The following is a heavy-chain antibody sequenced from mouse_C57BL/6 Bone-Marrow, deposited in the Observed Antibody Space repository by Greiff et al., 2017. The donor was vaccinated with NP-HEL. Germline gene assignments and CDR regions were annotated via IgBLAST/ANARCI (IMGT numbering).Heavy chain of an antibody. CDR3: GSNYVAWFAY. V-gene: IGHV1-82*01. D-gene: IGHD2-5*01. CDR1: GYAFSSSW. Sequence: VQLQQSGPELVKPGASVKISCKASGYAFSSSWMNWVKQRPGKGLEWIGRIYPGDGDTNYNGKFKGKATLTADKSSSTAYMQLSSLTSEDSAVYFCGSNYVAWFAYWGQGTLVTVSA. CDR2: IYPGDGDT. J-gene: IGHJ3*01.